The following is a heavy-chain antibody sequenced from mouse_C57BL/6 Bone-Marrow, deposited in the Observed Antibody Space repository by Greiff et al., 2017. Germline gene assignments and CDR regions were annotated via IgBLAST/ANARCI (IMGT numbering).Heavy chain of an antibody. CDR1: GYTFTSYW. CDR3: ARQVWGGSSSYYAMDY. J-gene: IGHJ4*01. Sequence: QVQLQQPGTELVKPGASVKLSCKASGYTFTSYWMHWVKQRPGQGLEWIGNINPSNGGTNYNEKFKSKATLTVDKSSSTAYMQLSSLTSEDSAVYYCARQVWGGSSSYYAMDYWGQGTSVTVSS. V-gene: IGHV1-53*01. D-gene: IGHD1-1*01. CDR2: INPSNGGT.